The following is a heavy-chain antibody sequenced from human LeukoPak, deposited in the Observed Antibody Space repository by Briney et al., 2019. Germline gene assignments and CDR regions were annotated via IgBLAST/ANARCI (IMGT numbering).Heavy chain of an antibody. D-gene: IGHD1-26*01. J-gene: IGHJ4*02. V-gene: IGHV1-69*13. CDR3: ARDLGPQEPYDY. Sequence: SVKVSCKASGGTFSSYAISWVRQAPGQGLEWMGGIIPIFGTANYAQKFQGRATITADESTSTAYMELSSLRSEDTAVYYCARDLGPQEPYDYWGQGTLVTVSS. CDR2: IIPIFGTA. CDR1: GGTFSSYA.